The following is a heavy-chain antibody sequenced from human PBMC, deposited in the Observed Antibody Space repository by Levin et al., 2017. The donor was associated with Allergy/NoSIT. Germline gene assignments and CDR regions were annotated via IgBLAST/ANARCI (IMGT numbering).Heavy chain of an antibody. J-gene: IGHJ6*02. CDR2: MNPNSGNT. V-gene: IGHV1-8*01. CDR3: ARSRIAQANYDFWSGYYTVYGMDG. D-gene: IGHD3-3*01. Sequence: ASVKVSCKASGYTFTSYDINWVRQATGQGLEWMGWMNPNSGNTGYAQKFQGRVTMTRNTSISTAYMELSSLRSEDTAVYYCARSRIAQANYDFWSGYYTVYGMDGWGQGTTVTVSS. CDR1: GYTFTSYD.